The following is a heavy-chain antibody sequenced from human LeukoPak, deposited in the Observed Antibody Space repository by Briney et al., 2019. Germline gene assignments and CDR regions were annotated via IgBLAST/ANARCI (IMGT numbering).Heavy chain of an antibody. CDR3: ARETSVDY. Sequence: KPGESLRLSCAGSGFTFTDSAINWVRQAPGKGLEWVSSINNIATHSYYAASVKGRFSISRDNAKNSLYLQMNSLRAEDTAVYYCARETSVDYWGQGTLVTVSS. CDR2: INNIATHS. CDR1: GFTFTDSA. J-gene: IGHJ4*02. V-gene: IGHV3-21*01.